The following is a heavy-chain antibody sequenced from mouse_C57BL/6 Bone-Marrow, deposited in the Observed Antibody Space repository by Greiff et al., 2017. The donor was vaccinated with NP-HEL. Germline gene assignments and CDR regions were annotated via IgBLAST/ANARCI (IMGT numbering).Heavy chain of an antibody. CDR2: IDPENGDT. CDR3: TTYGNYVYYAMDY. CDR1: GFNIKDDY. D-gene: IGHD2-1*01. Sequence: VQLQQSGAELVRPGASVKLSCTASGFNIKDDYMHWVKQRPEQGLEWIGWIDPENGDTEYASKFQGKATITADTSSNTAYLQLSSLTSEDTAVYYCTTYGNYVYYAMDYWGQGTSVTVSS. V-gene: IGHV14-4*01. J-gene: IGHJ4*01.